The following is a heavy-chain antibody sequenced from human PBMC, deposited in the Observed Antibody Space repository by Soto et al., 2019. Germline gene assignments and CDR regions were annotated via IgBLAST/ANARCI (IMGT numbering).Heavy chain of an antibody. CDR2: IYYSGST. CDR1: GGSISSYY. D-gene: IGHD3-22*01. Sequence: SETLSLTCTVSGGSISSYYWSWIRQPPGKGLEWIGYIYYSGSTNYNPSLKSRITISVDTSKNQFSLKLSSVTAADTAVYYCARGSYYYDSSGPGGAFDIWGQGTMVTVSS. J-gene: IGHJ3*02. V-gene: IGHV4-59*01. CDR3: ARGSYYYDSSGPGGAFDI.